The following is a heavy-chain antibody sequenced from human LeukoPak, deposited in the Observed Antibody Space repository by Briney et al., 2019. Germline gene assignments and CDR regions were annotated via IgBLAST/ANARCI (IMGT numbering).Heavy chain of an antibody. J-gene: IGHJ4*02. CDR1: GFTFSSSV. CDR2: LVVGSGYT. CDR3: AKISTPIPAAGAMDN. D-gene: IGHD6-13*01. V-gene: IGHV1-58*01. Sequence: ASVKASCKASGFTFSSSVLHWVRQARGQRLEWIGWLVVGSGYTSYAQSFQGRVTLTSDMSTSTSFMELNGLRAEDTAVYYCAKISTPIPAAGAMDNWGQGTLVTVSS.